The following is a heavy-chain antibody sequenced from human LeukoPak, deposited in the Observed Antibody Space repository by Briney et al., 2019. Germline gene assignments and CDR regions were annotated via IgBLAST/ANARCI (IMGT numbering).Heavy chain of an antibody. CDR2: IYPGDSDT. V-gene: IGHV5-51*01. J-gene: IGHJ4*02. Sequence: GEALQISFKGSGYGFTSYWIGWVRTMPGKGREWRGIIYPGDSDTRYSPSFQGQVTISADKSISTAYLQWSSLKASDTAMYYCARHGDTAMVAVDYWGQGTLVTVSS. CDR1: GYGFTSYW. CDR3: ARHGDTAMVAVDY. D-gene: IGHD5-18*01.